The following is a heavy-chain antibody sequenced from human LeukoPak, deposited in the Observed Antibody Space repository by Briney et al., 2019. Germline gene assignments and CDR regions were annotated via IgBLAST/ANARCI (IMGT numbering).Heavy chain of an antibody. CDR1: GFTFSDYY. J-gene: IGHJ4*02. D-gene: IGHD3-22*01. V-gene: IGHV3-66*01. CDR2: IYSGGST. Sequence: GGSLRLSCAASGFTFSDYYMSWVRQAPGKGLEWVSVIYSGGSTYYADSVKGRFTISRDNSKNTLYLQMNSLRAEDTAVYYCARGGPPSPYYYDSSGYFDYWGQGTLVTVSS. CDR3: ARGGPPSPYYYDSSGYFDY.